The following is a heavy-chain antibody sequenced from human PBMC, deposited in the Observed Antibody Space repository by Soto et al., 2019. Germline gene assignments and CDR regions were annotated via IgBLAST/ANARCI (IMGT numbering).Heavy chain of an antibody. CDR1: GFTFSTYS. CDR3: ARELNSGYDY. J-gene: IGHJ4*02. D-gene: IGHD5-12*01. V-gene: IGHV3-21*01. CDR2: IVRSSNYI. Sequence: GGSLRLSCAASGFTFSTYSMNWVRQAPGKGLEWVSSIVRSSNYIYYADSVKGRFTISRDNAKSSLFLQMNSLRADDTAMYYCARELNSGYDYWGQGTLVTVSS.